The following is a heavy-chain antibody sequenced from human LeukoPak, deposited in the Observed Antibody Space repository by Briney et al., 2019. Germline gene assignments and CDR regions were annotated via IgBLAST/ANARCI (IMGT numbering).Heavy chain of an antibody. CDR2: IRYDGSNK. CDR1: GFTFSSYG. D-gene: IGHD6-13*01. CDR3: AXGIGYSSSAGDNAXDXFXI. J-gene: IGHJ3*02. Sequence: GGSLRLSCAASGFTFSSYGMHWVRQAPGKGLEWVAFIRYDGSNKYYADSVKGRFTISRDNSKNTLYLQMNSLRAEDTAVYYCAXGIGYSSSAGDNAXDXFXIXXXXTXXTVS. V-gene: IGHV3-30*02.